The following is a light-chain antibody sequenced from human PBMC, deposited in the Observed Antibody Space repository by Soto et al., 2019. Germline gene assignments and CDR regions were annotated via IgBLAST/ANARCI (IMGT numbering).Light chain of an antibody. J-gene: IGKJ1*01. V-gene: IGKV1-39*01. Sequence: IQMTQSPSSLSASVGDRVIITCRASQRISSCLNWYQQKPGRAPNLLIYGASNLQSGVPSRFSGSGSGTDYFLTINSLQPEDFATYYCQQSYNTPRTFGQGTKVDIK. CDR2: GAS. CDR1: QRISSC. CDR3: QQSYNTPRT.